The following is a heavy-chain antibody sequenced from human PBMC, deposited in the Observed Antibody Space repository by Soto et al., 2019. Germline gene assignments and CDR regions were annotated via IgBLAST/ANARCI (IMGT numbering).Heavy chain of an antibody. Sequence: GGSLRLSCKASGFTFSGYSMDWVRQAPGKGLEWIAYISGGGVPVYYADSVKGRFTISRDNAKNSLCLQLNHLRDEDTAIYYCARGRANYYFDFWGQGALVTVSS. CDR1: GFTFSGYS. D-gene: IGHD1-1*01. V-gene: IGHV3-48*02. J-gene: IGHJ4*02. CDR2: ISGGGVPV. CDR3: ARGRANYYFDF.